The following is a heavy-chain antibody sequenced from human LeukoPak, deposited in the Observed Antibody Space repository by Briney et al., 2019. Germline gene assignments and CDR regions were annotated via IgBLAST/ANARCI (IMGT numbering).Heavy chain of an antibody. J-gene: IGHJ4*02. CDR2: ISYDGSNK. D-gene: IGHD3-10*01. CDR3: AREGDYYAFGYYFDY. V-gene: IGHV3-30*04. CDR1: GFTFSSYA. Sequence: GGSLRLSCAASGFTFSSYAMHWVRQAPGKGLEWVAVISYDGSNKYYADSVKGRFTISRDNSKNTLYLQMNSLRAEDTAVYYCAREGDYYAFGYYFDYWGQGTLVTVSS.